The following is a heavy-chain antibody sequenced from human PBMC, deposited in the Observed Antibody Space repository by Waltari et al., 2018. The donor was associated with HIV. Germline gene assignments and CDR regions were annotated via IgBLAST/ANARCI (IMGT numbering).Heavy chain of an antibody. Sequence: HLPQSGPGLVKPSQTLSLTCAIPGDSVSSHIPAWNWIRQSPSRGLEWLGRTYYRSKWYHDYAVSMKSRITINPDTSKNQFSLQVNSVTPEDTAVYYCVRSHAGPYEYYILDVWGQGTTVTVSS. CDR3: VRSHAGPYEYYILDV. CDR2: TYYRSKWYH. D-gene: IGHD5-12*01. CDR1: GDSVSSHIPA. V-gene: IGHV6-1*01. J-gene: IGHJ6*02.